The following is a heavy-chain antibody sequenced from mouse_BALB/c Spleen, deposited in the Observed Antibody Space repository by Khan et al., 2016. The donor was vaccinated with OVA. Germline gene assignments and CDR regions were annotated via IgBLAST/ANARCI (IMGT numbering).Heavy chain of an antibody. V-gene: IGHV1S135*01. CDR2: VDPVSGGT. D-gene: IGHD2-2*01. CDR3: ARDGYAAWFTY. J-gene: IGHJ3*01. Sequence: VQLKQSGPELMKPGASVKFSCKASGYTFTTYYLHWVMQSPGESLEWIGYVDPVSGGTTYNQKFKGKATLTVDKSSTTAYMHLSNLTSEDTAVYYCARDGYAAWFTYWGQGTLVTVSA. CDR1: GYTFTTYY.